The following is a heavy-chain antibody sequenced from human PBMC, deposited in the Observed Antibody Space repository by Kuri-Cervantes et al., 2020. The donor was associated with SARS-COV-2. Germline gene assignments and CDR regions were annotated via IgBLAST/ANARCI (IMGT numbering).Heavy chain of an antibody. CDR1: GYSLTNYW. J-gene: IGHJ6*03. D-gene: IGHD4-17*01. CDR3: ARRAYGEQVDYYYLDV. Sequence: KDSCKGSGYSLTNYWIGWVCQMPGKVLEWMGVIYPGESDTRYSPSFQGQVIISADKSINTAFLQWSSLKASDTAMYYCARRAYGEQVDYYYLDVWGKGTTVTVSS. CDR2: IYPGESDT. V-gene: IGHV5-51*01.